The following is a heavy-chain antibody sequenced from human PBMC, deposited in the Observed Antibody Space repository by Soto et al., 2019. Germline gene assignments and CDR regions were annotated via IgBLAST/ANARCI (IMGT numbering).Heavy chain of an antibody. CDR3: ARVPFDY. CDR2: IYYSGST. J-gene: IGHJ4*02. Sequence: SETLSLTCTVSGVSISSYYWSWIRQPPGKGLEWIGYIYYSGSTNYNPSLKSRVTISVDTSKNQFSLKLSSVTAADTAVYYCARVPFDYWGQGTLVSVS. V-gene: IGHV4-59*01. CDR1: GVSISSYY.